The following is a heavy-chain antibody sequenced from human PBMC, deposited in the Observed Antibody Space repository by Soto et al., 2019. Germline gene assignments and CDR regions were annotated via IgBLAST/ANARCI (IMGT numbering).Heavy chain of an antibody. V-gene: IGHV4-30-4*01. CDR1: GGSISSGDYY. CDR2: IYYSGST. D-gene: IGHD3-3*01. CDR3: AREGSYDFWSGYHYGMDV. Sequence: QVQLQESGPGLVKPSQTLSLTRTVSGGSISSGDYYWSWIRQPPGKGLEWLGYIYYSGSTYYNPSLKSRVTISVDTSKNQFSLKLSSVTAADTAVYYCAREGSYDFWSGYHYGMDVWGQGTTVTVSS. J-gene: IGHJ6*02.